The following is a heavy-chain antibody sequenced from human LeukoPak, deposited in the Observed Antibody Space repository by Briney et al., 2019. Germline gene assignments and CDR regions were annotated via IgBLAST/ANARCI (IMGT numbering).Heavy chain of an antibody. Sequence: SETLSLTCTVSGGSISGYSWSWIRQPAGKGLEWIGRIYTSGSTNYSPSLKSLITMSVDTSKNQFSLKLSSVTAADTAVYYCGRVDMATTKDYWGQGTLVTVSS. V-gene: IGHV4-4*07. D-gene: IGHD5-24*01. J-gene: IGHJ4*02. CDR3: GRVDMATTKDY. CDR1: GGSISGYS. CDR2: IYTSGST.